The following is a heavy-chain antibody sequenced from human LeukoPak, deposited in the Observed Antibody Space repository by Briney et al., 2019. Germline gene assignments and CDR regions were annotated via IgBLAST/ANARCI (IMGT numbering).Heavy chain of an antibody. CDR2: ISGSGGST. D-gene: IGHD3-22*01. CDR3: AKDLVRTYYYDSSGYYFGDFDY. Sequence: PGGSLRLSCAASGFTFSSYAMSWVRQAPGKGLEWVSAISGSGGSTYYADSVKGRFTISRDNSKNTLYLQMNSLRAEDTAVYYCAKDLVRTYYYDSSGYYFGDFDYWGQGTLVTVSS. CDR1: GFTFSSYA. V-gene: IGHV3-23*01. J-gene: IGHJ4*02.